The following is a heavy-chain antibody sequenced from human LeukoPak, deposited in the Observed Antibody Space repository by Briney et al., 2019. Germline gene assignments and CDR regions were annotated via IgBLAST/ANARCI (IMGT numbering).Heavy chain of an antibody. D-gene: IGHD3-10*01. Sequence: SETLSLTCAVSGGPFSGYFWSWIRQSSGKGLEWIGEIYNSGTTNYNPSLNSRVTISEDTSKNQFYLNLSSVTAADTAVYYCARGYYYNLGSFPFDFWGQGTLVTVSS. J-gene: IGHJ4*02. V-gene: IGHV4-34*01. CDR2: IYNSGTT. CDR1: GGPFSGYF. CDR3: ARGYYYNLGSFPFDF.